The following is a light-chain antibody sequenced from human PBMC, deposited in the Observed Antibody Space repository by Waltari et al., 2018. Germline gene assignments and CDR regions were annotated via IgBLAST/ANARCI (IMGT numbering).Light chain of an antibody. CDR3: CSFAGTSWV. Sequence: QSALTQPRSVSGSPGQSVPISCTGTSYDVGGYNYVSWYQQYPGKAPKVMIYDVSKRPSGVTDRFSGSKSGNTASLTISGLQAEDEADYYCCSFAGTSWVFGGGTKVTVL. V-gene: IGLV2-11*01. CDR1: SYDVGGYNY. J-gene: IGLJ3*02. CDR2: DVS.